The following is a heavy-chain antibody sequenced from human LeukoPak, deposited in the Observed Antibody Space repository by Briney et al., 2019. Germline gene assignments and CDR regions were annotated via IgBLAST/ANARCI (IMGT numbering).Heavy chain of an antibody. CDR2: IHASGTT. J-gene: IGHJ4*02. Sequence: SETLSLTCNVSDGSISSYFWTWIRQPAGKGLEWIGRIHASGTTNYNSSLKSRVSMSVDTSKNQFSLKLTSVTAADTAVYFCARDGADVYGRAFDYWGQGTLVSVSS. D-gene: IGHD4-17*01. CDR3: ARDGADVYGRAFDY. CDR1: DGSISSYF. V-gene: IGHV4-4*07.